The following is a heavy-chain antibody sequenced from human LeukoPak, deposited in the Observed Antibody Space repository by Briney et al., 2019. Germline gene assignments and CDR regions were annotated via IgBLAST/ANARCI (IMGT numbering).Heavy chain of an antibody. CDR3: ARGGGSYDFDY. D-gene: IGHD1-26*01. CDR1: GGSITSYY. Sequence: SESLSLTCTISGGSITSYYWSWSRQPPGKGLEWIGYIYYSGSTNYNPSLKSRVTISVDTSKTQFSLKLNSVTAADTAVYYCARGGGSYDFDYWGHG. J-gene: IGHJ4*03. V-gene: IGHV4-59*01. CDR2: IYYSGST.